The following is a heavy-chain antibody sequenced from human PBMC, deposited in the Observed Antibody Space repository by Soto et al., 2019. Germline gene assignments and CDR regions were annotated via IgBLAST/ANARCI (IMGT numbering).Heavy chain of an antibody. J-gene: IGHJ6*02. CDR3: ARGLYGDYAYYYYYYGMDV. CDR2: ISAYNGNT. CDR1: GYTFTSYG. Sequence: QVQLVQSGAEVKKPGASVKVSCKASGYTFTSYGISWVRQAPGQGLEWMGWISAYNGNTNYAQKLQGRVTVTTDTSTSTAYMELRSLRSDDTAVYYCARGLYGDYAYYYYYYGMDVWGQGTTVTVSS. V-gene: IGHV1-18*01. D-gene: IGHD4-17*01.